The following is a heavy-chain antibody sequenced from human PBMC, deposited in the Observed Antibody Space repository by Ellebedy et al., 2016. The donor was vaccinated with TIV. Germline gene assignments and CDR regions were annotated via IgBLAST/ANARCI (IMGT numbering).Heavy chain of an antibody. CDR2: MNSDGSST. Sequence: GESLKISCAASGFTFSSYWMHWVRQAPGKGLVWVSRMNSDGSSTSYADSVKGRFTISRDNAKNTLYLQMISLRAEDTAVYYCARDPNYYDSSAYTGWFDPWGQGTLVTVSS. D-gene: IGHD3-22*01. CDR1: GFTFSSYW. CDR3: ARDPNYYDSSAYTGWFDP. V-gene: IGHV3-74*01. J-gene: IGHJ5*02.